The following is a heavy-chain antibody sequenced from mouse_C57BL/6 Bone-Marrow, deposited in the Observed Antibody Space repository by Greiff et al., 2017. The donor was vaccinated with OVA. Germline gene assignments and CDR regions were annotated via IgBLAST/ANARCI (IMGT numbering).Heavy chain of an antibody. Sequence: QVQLQQPGAELVMPGASVKLSCKASGYTFTSYWMHWVKQRPGQGLEWIGEIDPSDSYTNYNQKFKGKSTLTVDKSSSTAYMQLSRLTSEDSAVYYCARDGDWDPYLDYWGQGTTLTVSS. CDR3: ARDGDWDPYLDY. CDR2: IDPSDSYT. CDR1: GYTFTSYW. D-gene: IGHD4-1*01. V-gene: IGHV1-69*01. J-gene: IGHJ2*01.